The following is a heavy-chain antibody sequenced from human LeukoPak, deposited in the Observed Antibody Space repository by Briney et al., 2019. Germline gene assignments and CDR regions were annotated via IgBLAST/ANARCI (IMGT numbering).Heavy chain of an antibody. V-gene: IGHV3-21*01. CDR2: IISSSSYI. CDR3: ARDWGFEYSSSSRAFDI. CDR1: GFTFKNYA. J-gene: IGHJ3*02. D-gene: IGHD6-6*01. Sequence: GGSLSPSFTASGFTFKNYAMIWVGQPPGKGLKWAQSIISSSSYIYYADSVKGRFTISRDNAKNSLYLQMNSLRAEDTAVYYCARDWGFEYSSSSRAFDIWGQGTMVTVSS.